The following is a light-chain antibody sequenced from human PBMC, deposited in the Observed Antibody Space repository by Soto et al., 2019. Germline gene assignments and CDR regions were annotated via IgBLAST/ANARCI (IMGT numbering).Light chain of an antibody. CDR2: GAY. V-gene: IGKV3-15*01. Sequence: IVMTQSPATLSVSPGERATLSCRASQSISSKLAWYQQKPGQAPRLLIYGAYTRATGIPVRFSGSGSGTEFTLTITSLQSEDFAVYYCQEYNNWRPITFGGGTKV. J-gene: IGKJ4*01. CDR3: QEYNNWRPIT. CDR1: QSISSK.